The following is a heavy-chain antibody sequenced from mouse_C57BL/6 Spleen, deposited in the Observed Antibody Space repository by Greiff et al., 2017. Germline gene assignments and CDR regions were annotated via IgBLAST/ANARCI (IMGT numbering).Heavy chain of an antibody. CDR2: ISSGSSTI. J-gene: IGHJ1*03. CDR1: GFTFSDYG. V-gene: IGHV5-17*01. D-gene: IGHD1-1*01. Sequence: EVQLVASGGGLVKPGGSLKLSCAASGFTFSDYGMHWVRQAPEKGLEWVAYISSGSSTIYYADTVKGRFTISRDNAKNTLFLQMASLRSEDTAMYYCARFHGTPYWYFDVWGTGTTVTVSS. CDR3: ARFHGTPYWYFDV.